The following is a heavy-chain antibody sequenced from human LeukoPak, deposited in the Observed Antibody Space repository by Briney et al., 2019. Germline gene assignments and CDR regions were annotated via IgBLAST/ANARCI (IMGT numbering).Heavy chain of an antibody. CDR2: INGDGSST. CDR1: GFTFSSYW. J-gene: IGHJ4*02. D-gene: IGHD3-22*01. V-gene: IGHV3-74*01. CDR3: VRGYSSGYRLDY. Sequence: GGSLRLSCAASGFTFSSYWMHWVRQDPVKGLLWVSRINGDGSSTDYADSAKGRFTISRDNAKNTLYLQMNSLKAEDTAVYYCVRGYSSGYRLDYWGQGTLVTVSS.